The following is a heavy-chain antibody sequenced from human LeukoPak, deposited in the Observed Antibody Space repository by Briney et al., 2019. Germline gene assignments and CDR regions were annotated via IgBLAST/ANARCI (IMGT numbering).Heavy chain of an antibody. CDR3: VKEASSGYYRTADY. CDR1: GFSLTNCG. J-gene: IGHJ4*02. V-gene: IGHV3-30*18. D-gene: IGHD3-22*01. Sequence: GRSLRLSCAISGFSLTNCGMHWVRQAQGKGLEWVGVITYDGNEIHYSDSARGRFTISRDISKNTVDLQMNYLRTEDTALYYCVKEASSGYYRTADYWGQGTLVSASS. CDR2: ITYDGNEI.